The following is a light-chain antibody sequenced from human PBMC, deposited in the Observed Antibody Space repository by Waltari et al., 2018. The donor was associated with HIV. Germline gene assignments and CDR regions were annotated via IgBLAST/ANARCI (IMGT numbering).Light chain of an antibody. CDR2: RDS. Sequence: CGGNNIGSKNVHWYQQKPGQAPVLVIYRDSNRPSGIPERFSGSNSGNTATLTISRAQAGDEADYYCHVWDSSTVVFGGGTKLTVL. CDR3: HVWDSSTVV. J-gene: IGLJ2*01. CDR1: NIGSKN. V-gene: IGLV3-9*01.